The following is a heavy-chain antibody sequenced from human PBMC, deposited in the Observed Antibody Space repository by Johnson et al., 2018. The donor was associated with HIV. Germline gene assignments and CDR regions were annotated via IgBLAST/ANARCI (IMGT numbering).Heavy chain of an antibody. Sequence: GVVQPGRSLRLSCTTSGFTFSSFGMNWVRQAPGKGLQWLAFMVYDGSDEYYADSVKGRFIISRDNSKNTLYLQMNSLRAEDTAVYYCAKNRGYNFDSNAFDIWGQGTMVTVSS. CDR3: AKNRGYNFDSNAFDI. CDR2: MVYDGSDE. D-gene: IGHD1-1*01. CDR1: GFTFSSFG. V-gene: IGHV3-30*02. J-gene: IGHJ3*02.